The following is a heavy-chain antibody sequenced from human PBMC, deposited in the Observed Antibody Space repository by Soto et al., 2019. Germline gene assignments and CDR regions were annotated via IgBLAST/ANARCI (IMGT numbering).Heavy chain of an antibody. CDR3: ARPSPSSRDIVVVVAAIYYYYYGMDV. J-gene: IGHJ6*02. CDR1: GGTFSSYA. D-gene: IGHD2-15*01. Sequence: SVKVSCKASGGTFSSYAISWVRQAPGQGLEWMGGIIPIFGTANYAQKFQGRVTITADESTSTAYMELSSLRSEDTAVYYCARPSPSSRDIVVVVAAIYYYYYGMDVWGQGTTVTVSS. V-gene: IGHV1-69*13. CDR2: IIPIFGTA.